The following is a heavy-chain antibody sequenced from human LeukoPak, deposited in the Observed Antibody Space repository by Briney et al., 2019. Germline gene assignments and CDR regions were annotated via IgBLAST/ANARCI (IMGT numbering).Heavy chain of an antibody. V-gene: IGHV4-59*08. CDR1: RDSISSYS. CDR2: IYSSGTT. J-gene: IGHJ4*02. CDR3: ARLIYGSGSYYKDY. Sequence: SETLSLTCTVSRDSISSYSWSWIRQPPGKGLDWIGDIYSSGTTKYNPSLKSRVTISVDMSRNQFSLKLTSVTAADTAVYYCARLIYGSGSYYKDYWGQGTLVTVSS. D-gene: IGHD3-10*01.